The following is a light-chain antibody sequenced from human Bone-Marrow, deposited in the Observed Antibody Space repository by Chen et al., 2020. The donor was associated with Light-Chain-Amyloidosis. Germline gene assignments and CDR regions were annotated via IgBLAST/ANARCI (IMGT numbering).Light chain of an antibody. CDR2: IDT. CDR1: DLPTKY. V-gene: IGLV3-25*03. CDR3: QSADSSGTYEVI. J-gene: IGLJ2*01. Sequence: SYGLTQPPSVSVSPGQTARITCSGDDLPTKYAYWYQQKPGQAPVLVIHIDTERPSGISERFSGSSSGTTATLTISGVQAEDEADYHCQSADSSGTYEVIFGGGTKLTVL.